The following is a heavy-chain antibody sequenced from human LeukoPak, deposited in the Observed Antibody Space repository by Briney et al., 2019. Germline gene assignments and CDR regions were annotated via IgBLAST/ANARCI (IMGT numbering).Heavy chain of an antibody. V-gene: IGHV4-59*08. Sequence: SETLSLTCTVSGGSVTDYYWSWIRQSPGKGLEWIGYIYYTGTSYNPSLKSRVTISVDTSKNQFSLKLSSVTAADTAVYYCARVPHKDSGGKTILYYFDYWGQGTLVTVSS. D-gene: IGHD4-23*01. CDR2: IYYTGT. J-gene: IGHJ4*02. CDR1: GGSVTDYY. CDR3: ARVPHKDSGGKTILYYFDY.